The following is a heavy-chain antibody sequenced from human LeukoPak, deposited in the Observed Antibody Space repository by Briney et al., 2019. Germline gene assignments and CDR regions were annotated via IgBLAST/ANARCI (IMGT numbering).Heavy chain of an antibody. D-gene: IGHD5-18*01. CDR1: GFTFSSYW. J-gene: IGHJ3*02. Sequence: GGSVRLSCAASGFTFSSYWMSWVRQAPGKGLEWVAYIKQDGSEKYYVDSVKGRFTISRDNAKNSLYLQMNSLRAEDTAVYYCARGGYSCGYGAFDIWGQGTMVTVSS. CDR3: ARGGYSCGYGAFDI. V-gene: IGHV3-7*01. CDR2: IKQDGSEK.